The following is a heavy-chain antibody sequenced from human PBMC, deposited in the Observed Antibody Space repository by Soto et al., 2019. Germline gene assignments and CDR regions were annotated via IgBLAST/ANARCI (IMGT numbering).Heavy chain of an antibody. V-gene: IGHV1-24*01. CDR1: GYTLTELS. Sequence: ASVKVSCKVSGYTLTELSMHWVRQAPGKGLEWMGGFDPEDGETIYAQKFQGRVTMTEDTSTDTAYMELSSLRSEDTAVYYCATDHIAAAGIEYFQHWGQGTLVTVSS. CDR3: ATDHIAAAGIEYFQH. D-gene: IGHD6-13*01. J-gene: IGHJ1*01. CDR2: FDPEDGET.